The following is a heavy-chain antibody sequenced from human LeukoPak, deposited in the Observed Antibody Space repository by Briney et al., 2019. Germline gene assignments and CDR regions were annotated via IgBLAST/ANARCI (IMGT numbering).Heavy chain of an antibody. V-gene: IGHV4-4*07. CDR3: GSSEVGTTTSTIYDF. D-gene: IGHD2/OR15-2a*01. CDR2: IYSEGIY. CDR1: GGSVNDYR. J-gene: IGHJ4*02. Sequence: SETLSLTCKVSGGSVNDYRWSWIRHTAGKGLEWIGRIYSEGIYNYNPSLESRLTMSVDTYMNQFSLRLNSVTAADTAVYYCGSSEVGTTTSTIYDFWGRGTLVTVSS.